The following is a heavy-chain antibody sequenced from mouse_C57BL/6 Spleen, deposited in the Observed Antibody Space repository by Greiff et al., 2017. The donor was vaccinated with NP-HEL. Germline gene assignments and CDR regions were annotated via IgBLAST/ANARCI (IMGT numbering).Heavy chain of an antibody. V-gene: IGHV3-6*01. CDR1: GYSITSGYY. D-gene: IGHD3-2*02. J-gene: IGHJ3*01. CDR3: ARGRTAQAPAWFAY. Sequence: ESGPGLVKPSQSLSLTCSVTGYSITSGYYWNWIRQFPGNKLEWMGYISYDGSNNYNPSLKNRISITRDTSKNQFFLKLNSVTTEDTATYYCARGRTAQAPAWFAYWGQGTLVTVSA. CDR2: ISYDGSN.